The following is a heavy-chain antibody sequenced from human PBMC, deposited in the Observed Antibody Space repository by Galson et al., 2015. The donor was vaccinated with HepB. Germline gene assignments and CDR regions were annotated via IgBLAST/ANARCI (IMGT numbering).Heavy chain of an antibody. J-gene: IGHJ4*02. CDR1: GFSLSTSGVG. Sequence: PALVKPTQTLTLPCTFSGFSLSTSGVGVGWIRQPPGKALEWLALIYWDDDKRYSPSLKSRLTITKDTSKNQVVLTMTNMDPVDTATYYCAHRLMVRGSTDYWGQGTLVTVSS. D-gene: IGHD3-10*01. CDR2: IYWDDDK. V-gene: IGHV2-5*02. CDR3: AHRLMVRGSTDY.